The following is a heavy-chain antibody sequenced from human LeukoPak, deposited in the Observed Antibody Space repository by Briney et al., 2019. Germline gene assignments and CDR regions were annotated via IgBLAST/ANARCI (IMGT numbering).Heavy chain of an antibody. CDR1: GYTFTSYY. CDR2: INPSGGST. D-gene: IGHD3-3*01. Sequence: ASVKVSCKASGYTFTSYYMHWVRQAPGQGLEWMGIINPSGGSTSYAQKFQGRVTMTRDTSTSTVYMELSSLRSEDTVVYYCARDPTGEWLMRYYFDYWGQGTLVTVSS. CDR3: ARDPTGEWLMRYYFDY. J-gene: IGHJ4*02. V-gene: IGHV1-46*01.